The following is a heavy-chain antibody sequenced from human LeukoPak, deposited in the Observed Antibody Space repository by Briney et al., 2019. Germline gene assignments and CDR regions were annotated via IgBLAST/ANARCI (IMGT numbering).Heavy chain of an antibody. CDR2: ISWDGGST. D-gene: IGHD3-16*01. V-gene: IGHV3-43D*03. Sequence: PGGSLRLSCAAPGFTFDDYAMHWVRQAPGKGLEWVSLISWDGGSTYYADSVKGRFTISRDNSKNSLYLQMNGLRAEDTALYYCAMVGEGDAFDIWGQGTMVTVSS. CDR1: GFTFDDYA. J-gene: IGHJ3*02. CDR3: AMVGEGDAFDI.